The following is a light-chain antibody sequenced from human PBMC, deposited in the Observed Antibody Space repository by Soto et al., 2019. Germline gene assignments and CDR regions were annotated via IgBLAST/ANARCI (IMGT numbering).Light chain of an antibody. Sequence: QSALTQPASVSGSPGQSITISCTGTSSDFGSYSFVSWYQQHPGKAPKFMIYEVSERPSGVSNRFSGSKSGNTASLTISGLQAEDEADYYCCSYAGRSTWVFGGGTKRTFL. CDR2: EVS. V-gene: IGLV2-23*02. CDR3: CSYAGRSTWV. CDR1: SSDFGSYSF. J-gene: IGLJ3*02.